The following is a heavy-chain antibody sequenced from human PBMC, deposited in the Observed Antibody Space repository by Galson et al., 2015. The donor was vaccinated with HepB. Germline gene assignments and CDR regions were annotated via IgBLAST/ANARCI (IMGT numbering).Heavy chain of an antibody. CDR2: ISYDGSNK. CDR1: GFTFSSYG. CDR3: AKDVLRYFDWFSSPPGTTPDY. Sequence: SLRLSCAASGFTFSSYGMHWVRQAPGEGLEWVAVISYDGSNKYYADSVKGRFTISRDNSKNTLYLQMNSLRAEDTAVYYCAKDVLRYFDWFSSPPGTTPDYWGQGTLVTVSS. D-gene: IGHD3-9*01. J-gene: IGHJ4*02. V-gene: IGHV3-30*18.